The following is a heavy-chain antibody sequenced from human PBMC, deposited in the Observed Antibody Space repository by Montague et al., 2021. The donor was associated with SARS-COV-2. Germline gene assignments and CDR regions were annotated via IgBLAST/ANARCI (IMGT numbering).Heavy chain of an antibody. Sequence: TLSLTCTVSGGSISSGSYYWSWIRQPAGKGLEWIGRIYTSGSTNYNPSLKSRVTISLDTSKTQFSLKLSSVTAADTAVYYCARGGVYYDCSGYYFDYWGQGTLVTVSS. D-gene: IGHD3-22*01. CDR1: GGSISSGSYY. CDR2: IYTSGST. V-gene: IGHV4-61*02. CDR3: ARGGVYYDCSGYYFDY. J-gene: IGHJ4*02.